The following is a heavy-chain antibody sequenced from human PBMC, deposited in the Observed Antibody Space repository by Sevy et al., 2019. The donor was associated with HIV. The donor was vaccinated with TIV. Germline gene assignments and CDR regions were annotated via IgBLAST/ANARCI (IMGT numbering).Heavy chain of an antibody. J-gene: IGHJ6*02. V-gene: IGHV3-53*01. CDR2: IYSDGRT. CDR3: TREDIVLGEDNYYGMDV. D-gene: IGHD2-15*01. Sequence: GGSLRLSCVVSGFSVSSNYMSWVRQAPGKGLEWVSNIYSDGRTYYADSVRGRFPISRDTSKKTVYLEMKSLRAEDTAGYYCTREDIVLGEDNYYGMDVWGHGTTVTVSS. CDR1: GFSVSSNY.